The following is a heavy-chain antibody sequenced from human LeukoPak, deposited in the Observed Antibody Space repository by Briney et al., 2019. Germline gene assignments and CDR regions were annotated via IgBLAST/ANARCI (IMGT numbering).Heavy chain of an antibody. CDR3: ARLRLGELSLWKYYFDY. V-gene: IGHV4-4*02. Sequence: NASETLSLTCAVSGGSISSSNWWSWVRQPPGKGLESIGEIYHSGSTNYNPSLKSRVTISVDKSKNQFSLKLSSVTAADTAVYYCARLRLGELSLWKYYFDYWGQGTLVTVSS. CDR1: GGSISSSNW. CDR2: IYHSGST. D-gene: IGHD3-16*02. J-gene: IGHJ4*02.